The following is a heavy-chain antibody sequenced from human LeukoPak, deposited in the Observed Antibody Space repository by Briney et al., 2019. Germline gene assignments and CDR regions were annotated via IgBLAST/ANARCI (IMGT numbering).Heavy chain of an antibody. V-gene: IGHV3-7*04. D-gene: IGHD2-2*01. Sequence: GGSLRLSCAASGFTFSSYWVSWVRQAPGKGLEWVANIKQDGSEKYYVDSVKGRFTVARDNAKNSLYLQMNSLRAEDTAVYFCARDCSSTSCSRPLDYWGQGTLVTVSS. CDR1: GFTFSSYW. J-gene: IGHJ4*02. CDR3: ARDCSSTSCSRPLDY. CDR2: IKQDGSEK.